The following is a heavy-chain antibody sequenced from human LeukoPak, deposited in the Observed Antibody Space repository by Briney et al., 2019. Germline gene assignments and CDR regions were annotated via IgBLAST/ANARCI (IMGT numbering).Heavy chain of an antibody. CDR3: ARGRGSYSLDY. Sequence: GGSLRLSCAAAGFTFSSYAVHWVRQAPGKGLEWMALISNDGSNKYYAGSVKGRFTISRDNSKNALYLQMNSLRAEDTAVYYCARGRGSYSLDYWGQGTLVTVSS. J-gene: IGHJ4*02. D-gene: IGHD1-26*01. CDR2: ISNDGSNK. CDR1: GFTFSSYA. V-gene: IGHV3-30*04.